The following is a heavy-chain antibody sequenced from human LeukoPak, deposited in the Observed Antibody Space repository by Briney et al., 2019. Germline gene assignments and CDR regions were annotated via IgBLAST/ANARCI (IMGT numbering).Heavy chain of an antibody. Sequence: PGGSLRLSCAASGFTFSSYSMNWVRQAPGKGLEWVSSISSSSSYIYYADSVKGRFTISRDNAKNSLYLQMNSLRAEDTAVYYCARDGIAVAGSGNWGQGTLVTVSS. CDR1: GFTFSSYS. CDR3: ARDGIAVAGSGN. D-gene: IGHD6-19*01. J-gene: IGHJ4*02. CDR2: ISSSSSYI. V-gene: IGHV3-21*01.